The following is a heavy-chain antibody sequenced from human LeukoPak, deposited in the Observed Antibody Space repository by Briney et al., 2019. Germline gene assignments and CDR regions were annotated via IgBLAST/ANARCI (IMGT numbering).Heavy chain of an antibody. V-gene: IGHV3-11*06. J-gene: IGHJ4*02. CDR2: ISSSSSCT. CDR3: AIDGYGSGTFDY. CDR1: GFTFSDYY. D-gene: IGHD3-10*01. Sequence: GGSLRLSCAASGFTFSDYYMSWIRQAPGKGLEWVSYISSSSSCTNYADSVKGRFTISRDNAKNSLYLQMNSLRAEDTAVYYCAIDGYGSGTFDYWGQGTLVTVSS.